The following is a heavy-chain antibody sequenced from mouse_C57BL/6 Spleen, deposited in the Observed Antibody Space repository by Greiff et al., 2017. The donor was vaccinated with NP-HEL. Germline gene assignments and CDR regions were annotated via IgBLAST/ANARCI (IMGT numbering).Heavy chain of an antibody. J-gene: IGHJ2*01. D-gene: IGHD1-1*01. CDR3: TLYGSSSY. CDR1: GFNIKDDY. Sequence: VQLKESGAELVRPGASVKLSCTASGFNIKDDYMHWVKPRPEQGLEWIGWIDPENGDTEYASKFQGKATITADTSSNTAYLQLSSLTSEDTAVYYCTLYGSSSYWGQGTTLTVSS. V-gene: IGHV14-4*01. CDR2: IDPENGDT.